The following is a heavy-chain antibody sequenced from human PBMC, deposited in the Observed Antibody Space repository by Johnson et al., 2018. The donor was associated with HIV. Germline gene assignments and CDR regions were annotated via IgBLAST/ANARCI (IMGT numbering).Heavy chain of an antibody. Sequence: VQLVESGGGLVQPGGSLRLSCAASGFTFSAYAMHWVRQAPGQGLEWVANIKQDGSEKYYVDSVKGRFTISRDNAKNSLYLQMNSLRAEDTAVYYCARDKGRGAFDIWGQGTMVTVSS. CDR2: IKQDGSEK. V-gene: IGHV3-7*01. D-gene: IGHD3-10*01. J-gene: IGHJ3*02. CDR1: GFTFSAYA. CDR3: ARDKGRGAFDI.